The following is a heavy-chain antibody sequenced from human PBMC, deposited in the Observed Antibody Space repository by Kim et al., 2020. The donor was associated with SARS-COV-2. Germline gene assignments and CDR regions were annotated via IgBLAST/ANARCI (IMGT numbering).Heavy chain of an antibody. Sequence: SETLSLTCTVSGGSIISSTYYWGWIRQPPGKGLEWIGSIYYSGSTYYNPSLKSRVTISVDTSKNQFSLKLSSVTAADTAVYYCTRRGGRYFDWDYGMDVWAQGPTVTVSS. V-gene: IGHV4-39*01. CDR3: TRRGGRYFDWDYGMDV. D-gene: IGHD3-9*01. CDR2: IYYSGST. CDR1: GGSIISSTYY. J-gene: IGHJ6*02.